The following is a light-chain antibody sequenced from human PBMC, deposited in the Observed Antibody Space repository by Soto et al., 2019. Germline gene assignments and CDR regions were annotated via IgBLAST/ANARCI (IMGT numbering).Light chain of an antibody. Sequence: QSVLTQPASVSGSPGQSITISCTGTSSDVGGYNYVSWYQQHPGKGPKLMIYEVSNRPSGVSNRFSGSKSGNTASLTISGLQAEDEADYYCSSYTTSSTPVVFCGGTKLTVL. J-gene: IGLJ2*01. V-gene: IGLV2-14*01. CDR1: SSDVGGYNY. CDR2: EVS. CDR3: SSYTTSSTPVV.